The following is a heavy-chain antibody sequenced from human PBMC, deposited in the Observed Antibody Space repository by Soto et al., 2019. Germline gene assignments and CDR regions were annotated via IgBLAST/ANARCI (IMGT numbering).Heavy chain of an antibody. CDR2: INPNSGDT. CDR1: GYTFTGHY. J-gene: IGHJ6*02. Sequence: QVQLVQSGAEVIQPGASVTVSCTASGYTFTGHYLYWVRQAPGQGPDWMGWINPNSGDTNYGEKFQGRITMTRDTSTKSASLELRRQRENDTAVYFCATLGRVYYGLDVWGQETKIIVSS. CDR3: ATLGRVYYGLDV. V-gene: IGHV1-2*02.